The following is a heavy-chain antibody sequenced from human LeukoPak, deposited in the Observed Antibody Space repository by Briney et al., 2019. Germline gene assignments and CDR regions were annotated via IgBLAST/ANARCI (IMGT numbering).Heavy chain of an antibody. CDR1: GFTFSDYA. Sequence: GGSLRLSCASSGFTFSDYAMTWVRQAPGRGLEWVSAISGGGTYTYYADSVKGRFTISRDNSKNTLFLQMNSLRVEDTATYYCTKKRTTSVTDWFDPWGQGTLVTVSS. J-gene: IGHJ5*02. CDR3: TKKRTTSVTDWFDP. D-gene: IGHD4-17*01. CDR2: ISGGGTYT. V-gene: IGHV3-23*01.